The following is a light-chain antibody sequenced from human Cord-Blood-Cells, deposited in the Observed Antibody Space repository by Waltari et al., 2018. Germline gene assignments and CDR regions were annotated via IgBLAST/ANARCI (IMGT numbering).Light chain of an antibody. V-gene: IGKV1-39*01. CDR3: QQSYSTPLT. J-gene: IGKJ4*01. CDR1: QSISSY. Sequence: DIQMTQSPSSLSASVGDRVTITCRASQSISSYLNWYQQKPGKTTKLLIYDASSLQSGVPSRFSGSGSGTDFTLTISSLQPEDFATYYCQQSYSTPLTVGGGTKVEIK. CDR2: DAS.